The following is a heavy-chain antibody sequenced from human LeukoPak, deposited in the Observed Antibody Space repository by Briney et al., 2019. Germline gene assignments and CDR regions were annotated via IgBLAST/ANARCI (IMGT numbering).Heavy chain of an antibody. CDR1: GDSVSSNSVT. D-gene: IGHD5-18*01. V-gene: IGHV6-1*01. CDR3: ARDGGYRFDY. J-gene: IGHJ4*02. CDR2: TYYRSRWSS. Sequence: SQTLPLTCAISGDSVSSNSVTWHWIRQSPSRGLEWLGRTYYRSRWSSDYAASVKGRISINPDTSKNQFSLQLNSVTPEDTAVYYCARDGGYRFDYWGQGSLVTVSS.